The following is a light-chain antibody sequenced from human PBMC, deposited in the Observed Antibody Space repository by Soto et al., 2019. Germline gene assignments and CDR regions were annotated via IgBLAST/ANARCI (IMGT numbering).Light chain of an antibody. CDR1: QSVTSY. CDR3: QQRCSWPPIT. CDR2: DAS. J-gene: IGKJ5*01. Sequence: EIVLTQSPATLSLYPGERATLSCRASQSVTSYLAWYQQKPGQAPRLLIYDASNRATGIPARFSGSGFGTDFTLTISSLEPEEFAVDYCQQRCSWPPITFGQGTRLEIK. V-gene: IGKV3-11*01.